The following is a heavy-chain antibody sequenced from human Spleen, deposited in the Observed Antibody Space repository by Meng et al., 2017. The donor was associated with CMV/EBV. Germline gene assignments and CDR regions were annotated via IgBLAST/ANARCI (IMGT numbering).Heavy chain of an antibody. CDR3: VRGGEHCTKTSCFY. CDR1: GFTFSSYW. D-gene: IGHD2-2*01. J-gene: IGHJ4*02. Sequence: GGSLRLSCAASGFTFSSYWMSWVRQAPGKGLEWVANIKQDGSEKYYVDSVKGRFAISRGNAKNSLYLQMNSLRAEDTAVYYCVRGGEHCTKTSCFYWGQGTQVTVSS. CDR2: IKQDGSEK. V-gene: IGHV3-7*01.